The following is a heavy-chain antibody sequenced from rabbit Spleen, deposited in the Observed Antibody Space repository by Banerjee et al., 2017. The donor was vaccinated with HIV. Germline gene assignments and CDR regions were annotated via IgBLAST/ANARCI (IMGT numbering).Heavy chain of an antibody. CDR3: VRGTPYAGYAGYGYVYLNL. V-gene: IGHV1S45*01. CDR1: GFSFSDRDV. Sequence: QEQLVESGGGLVQPEGSLTLTCKASGFSFSDRDVMCWVRQAPGKGLEWIACINAATAKPVYATWAKGRFTISRTSSTTVTLRMTSLTAADRATYFCVRGTPYAGYAGYGYVYLNLWGPGTLVTVS. D-gene: IGHD6-1*01. CDR2: INAATAKP. J-gene: IGHJ4*01.